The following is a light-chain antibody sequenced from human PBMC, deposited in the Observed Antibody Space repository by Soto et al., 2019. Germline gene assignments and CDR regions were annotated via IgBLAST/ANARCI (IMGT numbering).Light chain of an antibody. Sequence: EIVLTQSPATLSVSPGERATLSCRASQSVSSNLAWYQQKPGQAPRLLIYGASNRATGIPDRFSGSGSGTDFTLTISRLEPEDFVVYYCQQYGSSPPLTFGGGTKVDIK. J-gene: IGKJ4*01. CDR1: QSVSSN. V-gene: IGKV3-20*01. CDR2: GAS. CDR3: QQYGSSPPLT.